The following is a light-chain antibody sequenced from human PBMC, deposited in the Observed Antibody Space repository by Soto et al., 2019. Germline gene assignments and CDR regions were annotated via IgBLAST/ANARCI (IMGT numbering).Light chain of an antibody. CDR3: LLTYSGPWV. J-gene: IGLJ3*02. V-gene: IGLV7-46*01. CDR2: HTT. Sequence: QAVVTQEPSLTVSPGGTVTLTCGSSTGAVTSGHHPYWLQQKPGQAPRTLIYHTTNTLPWTPARFSGSLLGGKAALTLSGAQPEDEALYYCLLTYSGPWVFGGGTKLTVL. CDR1: TGAVTSGHH.